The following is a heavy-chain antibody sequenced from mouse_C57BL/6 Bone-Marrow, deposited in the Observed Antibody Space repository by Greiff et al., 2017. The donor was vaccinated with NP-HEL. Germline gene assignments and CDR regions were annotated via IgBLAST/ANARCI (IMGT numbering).Heavy chain of an antibody. CDR3: ARQGSNYPYYYAKDY. CDR1: GFTFSDYG. Sequence: EVKLQESGGGLVQPGGSLKLSCAASGFTFSDYGMAWVRQAPRKGPEWVAFISNLAYSIYYADTVTGRFTFSRENAKNTLYLEMSGVRSEDTAMYYCARQGSNYPYYYAKDYWGQGTSVTVSS. J-gene: IGHJ4*01. D-gene: IGHD2-5*01. V-gene: IGHV5-15*01. CDR2: ISNLAYSI.